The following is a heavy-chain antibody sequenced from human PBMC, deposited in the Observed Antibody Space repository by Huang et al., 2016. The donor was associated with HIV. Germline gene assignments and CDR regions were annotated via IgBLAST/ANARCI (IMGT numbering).Heavy chain of an antibody. J-gene: IGHJ4*02. CDR2: ISNDGKTK. Sequence: QVQLVESVGGVVQPGRSLRISCAASGFTFSSYGMHWVRQAPGKGMGGVAVISNDGKTKYYEESVKSRFRISRNNCKTTVYLQVNSLRVEDTAVHYCAKGGSAAAVLDFWGQGTLVTVSS. D-gene: IGHD6-13*01. CDR1: GFTFSSYG. CDR3: AKGGSAAAVLDF. V-gene: IGHV3-30*18.